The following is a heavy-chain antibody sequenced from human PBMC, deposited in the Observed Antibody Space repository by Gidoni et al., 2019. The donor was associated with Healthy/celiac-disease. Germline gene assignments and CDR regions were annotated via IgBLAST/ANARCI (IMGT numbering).Heavy chain of an antibody. CDR3: AKEGYTTYYYYYGMDV. V-gene: IGHV3-23*01. Sequence: EVQLLESGGGLVQPGGSLRLSCAASGFTFSSYAMSWVRQAPGKGLEWVSAISGSGGSTYYADSVKGRFTISRDNSKNTLYLQMNSLRAEDTAVYYCAKEGYTTYYYYYGMDVWGQGTTVTVSS. CDR2: ISGSGGST. D-gene: IGHD1-1*01. J-gene: IGHJ6*02. CDR1: GFTFSSYA.